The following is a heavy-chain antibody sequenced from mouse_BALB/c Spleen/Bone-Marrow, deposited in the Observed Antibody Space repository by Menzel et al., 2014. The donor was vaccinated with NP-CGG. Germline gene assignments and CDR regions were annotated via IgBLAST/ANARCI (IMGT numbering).Heavy chain of an antibody. D-gene: IGHD2-3*01. CDR1: GFDFSGYW. CDR2: INPDSSTI. CDR3: ARLGYYGGFAY. V-gene: IGHV4-1*02. J-gene: IGHJ3*01. Sequence: EVMLVESGGGLVQPGGSLKLSCAASGFDFSGYWMSWVRQAPGKGLEWIGEINPDSSTINYTPSLKDRFIIPRDNAKNTLYLQMSKVRSEDTALYYCARLGYYGGFAYWGQGTLVTVSA.